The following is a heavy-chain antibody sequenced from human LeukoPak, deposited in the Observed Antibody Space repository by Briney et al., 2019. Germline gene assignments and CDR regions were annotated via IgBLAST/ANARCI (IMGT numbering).Heavy chain of an antibody. CDR3: ARSGGSWQGYYYYMDV. CDR2: INPNSGVT. V-gene: IGHV1-2*06. Sequence: ASVKVSCKASGYTFSGYNLHWVRQAPGQGLEWMRRINPNSGVTNYAQKFQGRVTVTRDTSIRTAYMELSRLTSDDTAVYYCARSGGSWQGYYYYMDVWGKGTTATVSS. J-gene: IGHJ6*03. CDR1: GYTFSGYN. D-gene: IGHD1-26*01.